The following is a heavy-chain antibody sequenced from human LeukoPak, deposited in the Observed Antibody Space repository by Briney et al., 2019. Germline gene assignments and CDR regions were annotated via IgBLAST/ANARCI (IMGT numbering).Heavy chain of an antibody. Sequence: GGSLRLSCAASGFTFSNAWMSWVRQAPGKGLEWVGRIKSKTDGGTTDYAAPVKGRFTISRDDSKNTLYLQMNSLKTEDTAVYYCARGIPGDSWSGYYMDVWGKGTTVTVSS. CDR3: ARGIPGDSWSGYYMDV. CDR2: IKSKTDGGTT. V-gene: IGHV3-15*01. D-gene: IGHD3-3*01. CDR1: GFTFSNAW. J-gene: IGHJ6*03.